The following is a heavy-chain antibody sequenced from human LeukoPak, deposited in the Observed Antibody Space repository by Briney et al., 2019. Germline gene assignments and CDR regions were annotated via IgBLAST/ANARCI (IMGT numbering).Heavy chain of an antibody. CDR2: IYYSGNT. Sequence: SETLSLTCTVSGGSISNYYWGWIRQAPGKGLEWIGSIYYSGNTYYNSSLKSRVTISVDTSKNQFSLKLTSMTAADTAVYYCARYGISVFWGFIKPQNHFDYWGQGTQVTVSS. V-gene: IGHV4-39*07. CDR1: GGSISNYY. J-gene: IGHJ4*02. D-gene: IGHD3-10*01. CDR3: ARYGISVFWGFIKPQNHFDY.